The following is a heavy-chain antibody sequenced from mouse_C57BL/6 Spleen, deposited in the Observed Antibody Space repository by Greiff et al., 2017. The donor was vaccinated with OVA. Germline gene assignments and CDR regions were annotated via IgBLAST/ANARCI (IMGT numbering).Heavy chain of an antibody. J-gene: IGHJ4*01. V-gene: IGHV1-64*01. CDR3: ARLGYYDAMDY. Sequence: VQLQQPGAELVKPGASVKLSCKASGYTFTSYWMHWVKQRPGQGLEWIGMIHPNSGSTNYNEKFKSKATLTVDKSSSTAYMQLSSLTSEDSAVYYCARLGYYDAMDYWGQGTSVTVSS. CDR2: IHPNSGST. CDR1: GYTFTSYW. D-gene: IGHD2-2*01.